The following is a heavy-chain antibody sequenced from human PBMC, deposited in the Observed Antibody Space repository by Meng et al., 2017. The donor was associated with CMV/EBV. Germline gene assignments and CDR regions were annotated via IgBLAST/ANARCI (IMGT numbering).Heavy chain of an antibody. J-gene: IGHJ4*02. V-gene: IGHV3-30*02. CDR3: AKGPYCSTTTCSRLQYHLDY. CDR1: GLPFNTYG. D-gene: IGHD2-2*01. Sequence: GESLKISCTMSGLPFNTYGMHWVRQAPGKGLEWLAFIRYDGNDKYYADSVKGRFTISRDNSKSTLSLQLNSLRPEDTAMFYCAKGPYCSTTTCSRLQYHLDYWGQGVLVTVSS. CDR2: IRYDGNDK.